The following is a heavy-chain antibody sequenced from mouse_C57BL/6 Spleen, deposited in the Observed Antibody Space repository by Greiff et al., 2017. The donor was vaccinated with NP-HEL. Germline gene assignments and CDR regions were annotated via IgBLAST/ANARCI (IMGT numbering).Heavy chain of an antibody. D-gene: IGHD2-4*01. CDR1: GYTFTSYW. CDR2: IHPNSGST. J-gene: IGHJ2*01. CDR3: ASIMITTRYYFDY. Sequence: QVQLQQPGAELVKPGASVKLSCKASGYTFTSYWMHWVKQRPGQGLEWIGMIHPNSGSTNYNEKFTSKATLTVDKSSSTAYMQLSSLTSEDSAVYYCASIMITTRYYFDYWGQGTTLTVSS. V-gene: IGHV1-64*01.